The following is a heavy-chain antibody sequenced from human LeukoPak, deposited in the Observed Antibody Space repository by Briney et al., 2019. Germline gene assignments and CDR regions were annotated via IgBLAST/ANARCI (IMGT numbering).Heavy chain of an antibody. D-gene: IGHD5-12*01. Sequence: HPGGSLRLSCAASGFTFSSYAMHWVRQAPGKGLEWVAVISYDGSNKYYADSVKGRFTISRDNSKNTLYLQMNSLRAEDTAVYYCAKGYSGYDWSLVDYWGQGTLVTVSS. CDR2: ISYDGSNK. CDR1: GFTFSSYA. J-gene: IGHJ4*02. V-gene: IGHV3-30-3*01. CDR3: AKGYSGYDWSLVDY.